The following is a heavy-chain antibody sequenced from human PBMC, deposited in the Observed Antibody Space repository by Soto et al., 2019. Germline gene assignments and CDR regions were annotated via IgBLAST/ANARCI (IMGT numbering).Heavy chain of an antibody. CDR3: ARDQRRFFDY. J-gene: IGHJ4*02. CDR2: IYSGGSP. V-gene: IGHV3-53*01. CDR1: GFTVSSNY. Sequence: GGSLRLSCVVSGFTVSSNYMNWVRQAPGKGLEWVSVIYSGGSPYYADSVKGRFTISRDNSKNTVYLQMNSLRAEDTAVYYCARDQRRFFDYWGQGTLVTVS.